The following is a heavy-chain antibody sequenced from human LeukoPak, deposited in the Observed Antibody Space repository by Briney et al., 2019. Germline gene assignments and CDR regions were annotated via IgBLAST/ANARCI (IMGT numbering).Heavy chain of an antibody. J-gene: IGHJ2*01. V-gene: IGHV3-48*03. CDR3: ARRGGYGDSYWYFDL. CDR1: GFTFSSYE. CDR2: ISSSGSTK. D-gene: IGHD4-17*01. Sequence: GGSLRLSCAASGFTFSSYEMNWVRQAPGKGLEWVSYISSSGSTKYYADSVKGRFTISRDNAKNSLYLQMSSLRAEDTAVYYCARRGGYGDSYWYFDLWGRGTLVTVSS.